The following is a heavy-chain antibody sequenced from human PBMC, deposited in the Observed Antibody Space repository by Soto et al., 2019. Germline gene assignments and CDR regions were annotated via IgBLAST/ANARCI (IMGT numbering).Heavy chain of an antibody. CDR1: GYSFTGYY. CDR2: INPNGGGT. D-gene: IGHD2-2*01. CDR3: ARVYCSSTSCYNFDY. V-gene: IGHV1-2*02. Sequence: GASVKVSCKASGYSFTGYYMHWVRQAPGQGLEWMGWINPNGGGTNYAQKVQGRVTMTRDTSISTAYMELSRLRSDDTAVYYCARVYCSSTSCYNFDYWGQGTLVTVSS. J-gene: IGHJ4*02.